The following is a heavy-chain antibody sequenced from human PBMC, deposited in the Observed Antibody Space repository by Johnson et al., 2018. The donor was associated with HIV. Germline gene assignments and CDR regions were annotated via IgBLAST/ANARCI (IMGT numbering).Heavy chain of an antibody. D-gene: IGHD3-16*01. Sequence: VQLVESGGGLVQPGGSLRLSCAASGFTFSSYDMRWVRQATGKGLEWVSLIGTAGDTYYTDSVKGRFTIYRDNAQNSLFLQMSSLRAEDTAVYYCARQMFVGYHAFDIWGQGTMVTVSS. CDR1: GFTFSSYD. CDR3: ARQMFVGYHAFDI. V-gene: IGHV3-13*01. J-gene: IGHJ3*02. CDR2: IGTAGDT.